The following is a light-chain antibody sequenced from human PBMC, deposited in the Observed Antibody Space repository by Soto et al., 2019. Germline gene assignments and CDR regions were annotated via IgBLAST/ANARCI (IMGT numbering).Light chain of an antibody. CDR1: QSISSY. J-gene: IGKJ2*01. Sequence: DIQMTQSPSSLSASVGDRVTITCRASQSISSYLNWYQQKPGKAPKLLIYAASSLQSGVPSRFSGSGSGTDFTLTSSSLQPEDFANYYCQQSYRTLYTFGQGTTLEIK. CDR3: QQSYRTLYT. CDR2: AAS. V-gene: IGKV1-39*01.